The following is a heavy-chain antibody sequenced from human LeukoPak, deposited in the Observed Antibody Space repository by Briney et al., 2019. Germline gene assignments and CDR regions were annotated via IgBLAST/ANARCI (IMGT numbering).Heavy chain of an antibody. CDR1: GFTFSSYS. V-gene: IGHV3-21*01. CDR2: ISSSSYI. CDR3: ARGSGRAAAGTGDY. J-gene: IGHJ4*02. Sequence: GGSLRLSCAASGFTFSSYSMNWVRQAPGKGLEWVSSISSSSYIYYADSVKGRFTISRDNAKNSLYLQMNSLRAEDTAVYYCARGSGRAAAGTGDYWGQGTLVTVTS. D-gene: IGHD6-13*01.